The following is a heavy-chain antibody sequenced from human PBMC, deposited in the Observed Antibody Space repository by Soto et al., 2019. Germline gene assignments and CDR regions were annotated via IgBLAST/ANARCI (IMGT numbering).Heavy chain of an antibody. D-gene: IGHD3-10*01. Sequence: SETLSLTCTVSTDSSSFTNSYWGWIRQPPGKGMQWIGSSSYNGGTFYNPSLKGRVVISFDTSKKQSSLQVTSVTAADTAVYFCARHRIEVVWRGFDFWGQGSPVTVSS. V-gene: IGHV4-39*01. CDR3: ARHRIEVVWRGFDF. J-gene: IGHJ4*02. CDR1: TDSSSFTNSY. CDR2: SSYNGGT.